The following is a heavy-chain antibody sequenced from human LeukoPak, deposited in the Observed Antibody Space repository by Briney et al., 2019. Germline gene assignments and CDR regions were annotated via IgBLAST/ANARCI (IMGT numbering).Heavy chain of an antibody. Sequence: SETLLLSFTVPGGSISSAYWSWIRQPAGKGLGWIGRIYTSGSTNYNPSLKSRVTMSVDTSKNQFSLKLSSVTAADTAVYYCARDSSYDFWSGNGGFDYWGQGTLVTVSS. CDR2: IYTSGST. CDR3: ARDSSYDFWSGNGGFDY. J-gene: IGHJ4*02. CDR1: GGSISSAY. V-gene: IGHV4-4*07. D-gene: IGHD3-3*01.